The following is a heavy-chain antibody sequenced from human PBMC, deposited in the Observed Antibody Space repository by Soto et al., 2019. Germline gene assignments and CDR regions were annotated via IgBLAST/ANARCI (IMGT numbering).Heavy chain of an antibody. V-gene: IGHV4-61*01. J-gene: IGHJ4*02. CDR3: ARDAGRYYDSTGYEFDY. Sequence: QVQLQESGPGLMKPSETLSLTCTVSGGSVSSGSYFWSWIRQPPGKGLEWIGYIYYSGSTNYNPSLKSRVTISVDTSKNQFSLKLSSVTAADTAVYYCARDAGRYYDSTGYEFDYWGQGTLVTVSS. D-gene: IGHD3-22*01. CDR2: IYYSGST. CDR1: GGSVSSGSYF.